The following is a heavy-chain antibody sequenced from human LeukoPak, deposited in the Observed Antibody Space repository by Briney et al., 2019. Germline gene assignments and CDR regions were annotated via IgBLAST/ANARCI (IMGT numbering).Heavy chain of an antibody. D-gene: IGHD2-2*01. CDR2: ISYDGSNK. CDR3: AREDTDCSSTSCFSY. V-gene: IGHV3-30*03. J-gene: IGHJ4*02. Sequence: GGSLRLSCAASGFTFSSYGMHWVRQAPGKGLEWVAVISYDGSNKYYADSVKGRFTISRDNSKNTLYLQMNSLRAEDTAVYYCAREDTDCSSTSCFSYWGQGTLVTVSS. CDR1: GFTFSSYG.